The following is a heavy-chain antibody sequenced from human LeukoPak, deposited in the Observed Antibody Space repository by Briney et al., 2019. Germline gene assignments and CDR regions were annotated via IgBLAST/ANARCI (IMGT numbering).Heavy chain of an antibody. V-gene: IGHV3-7*01. CDR2: IKQDGSEK. CDR3: ARKQPFDY. Sequence: PGGSLRLSCAASGFIFSSYWMSWVRQAPGKGLEWVANIKQDGSEKYYVDSVKGRFTISRDNAKNSLYLQMNSLRAEDTAVYYCARKQPFDYWGQGTLVTVSS. D-gene: IGHD6-13*01. CDR1: GFIFSSYW. J-gene: IGHJ4*02.